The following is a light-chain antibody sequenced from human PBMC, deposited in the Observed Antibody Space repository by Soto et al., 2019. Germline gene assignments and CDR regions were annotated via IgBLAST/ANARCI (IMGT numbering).Light chain of an antibody. CDR3: QQSYSTPPT. CDR1: YNIRNS. J-gene: IGKJ1*01. CDR2: ASS. V-gene: IGKV1-39*01. Sequence: DIQMTQSPSSLSASVGDRVTITCRANYNIRNSLNRYQQKRREAPKLLIYASSSLESVFPSRFSGSASRTDFTLTINSLQPEDLGTYYSQQSYSTPPTFGQGTKVDIK.